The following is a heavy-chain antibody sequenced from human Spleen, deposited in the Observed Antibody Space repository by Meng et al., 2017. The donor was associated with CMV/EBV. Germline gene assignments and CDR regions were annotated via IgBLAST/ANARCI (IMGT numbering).Heavy chain of an antibody. V-gene: IGHV4-34*01. D-gene: IGHD2-15*01. J-gene: IGHJ4*02. CDR3: ARSPMVVAYFDY. CDR1: GGSFSGYF. CDR2: INHSGST. Sequence: CAVHGGSFSGYFWSWIRQPPGRGLEWIGEINHSGSTNYNPSLKSRVTISVDTSKNQFSLKLSSVTAADTAVYYCARSPMVVAYFDYWGQGTLVTVSS.